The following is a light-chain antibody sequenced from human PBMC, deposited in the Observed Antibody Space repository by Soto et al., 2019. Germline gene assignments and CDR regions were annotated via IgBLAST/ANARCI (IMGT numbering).Light chain of an antibody. V-gene: IGLV1-44*01. J-gene: IGLJ1*01. CDR3: AAWDDSLIGFYV. CDR1: SSNIGSNT. Sequence: QSVLTQPPSVSGTAGQRVTVSCSGSSSNIGSNTVSWYQQLPGTAPKLLIYNTNQRPSGVPDRFSGSKSGTSASLAIRGLQSEDEAEYYCAAWDDSLIGFYVFGAGTKVTVL. CDR2: NTN.